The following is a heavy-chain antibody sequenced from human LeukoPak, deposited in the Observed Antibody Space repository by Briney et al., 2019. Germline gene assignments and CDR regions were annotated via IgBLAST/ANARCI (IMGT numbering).Heavy chain of an antibody. CDR2: IYHSGST. V-gene: IGHV4-30-2*01. CDR3: ARVAMVRGARFDY. J-gene: IGHJ4*02. CDR1: GGSISSGGYS. D-gene: IGHD3-10*01. Sequence: PSQTLSLTCAVSGGSISSGGYSWSWIRQPPGKGLEWIGYIYHSGSTYYNPSLKSRVTISVDRSKNQFSLKLSSVTAADTAVYYCARVAMVRGARFDYWGQGTLVTVSS.